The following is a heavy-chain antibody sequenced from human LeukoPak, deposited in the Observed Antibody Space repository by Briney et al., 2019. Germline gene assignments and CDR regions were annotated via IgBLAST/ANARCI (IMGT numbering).Heavy chain of an antibody. CDR2: ISYDGSNK. V-gene: IGHV3-30*01. Sequence: GRSLRLSCAASGFTFSSYAMHWVRQAPGKGLEWVAVISYDGSNKYYADSVKGRFTISRDNSKNTLYLQMNSLRAEDTAVYYCARGPREGGIIVVVPAALDYWGQGTLVTVSS. D-gene: IGHD2-2*01. CDR1: GFTFSSYA. J-gene: IGHJ4*02. CDR3: ARGPREGGIIVVVPAALDY.